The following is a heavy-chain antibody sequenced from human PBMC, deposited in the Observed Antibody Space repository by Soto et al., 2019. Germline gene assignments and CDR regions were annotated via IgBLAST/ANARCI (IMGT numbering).Heavy chain of an antibody. CDR3: ARDPQWFGESLDY. J-gene: IGHJ4*02. V-gene: IGHV3-66*01. D-gene: IGHD3-10*01. Sequence: LRLSCAASGFTVSSNYMSWVRQAPGKGLEWVSVIYSGGSTYYADSVKGRFTISRDNSKNTLYLQMNSLRAEDTAVYYCARDPQWFGESLDYWGQGTLVTVSS. CDR2: IYSGGST. CDR1: GFTVSSNY.